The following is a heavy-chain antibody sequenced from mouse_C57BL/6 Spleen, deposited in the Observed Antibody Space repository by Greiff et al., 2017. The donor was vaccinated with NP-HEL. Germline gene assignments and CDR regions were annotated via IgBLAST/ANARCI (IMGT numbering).Heavy chain of an antibody. CDR1: GVTLSDYA. CDR2: IVIFIITI. V-gene: IGHV5-17*01. Sequence: EVMLVESGGGLGKRGGWGQGAGGGAGVTLSDYALPPARSPPSPFLSFFCSIVIFIITIYYADTVNVRFTISRDNAKNTLFLQMTSLRSEDTAMYYCARRYYFDYWGQGTTLTVSS. CDR3: ARRYYFDY. J-gene: IGHJ2*01.